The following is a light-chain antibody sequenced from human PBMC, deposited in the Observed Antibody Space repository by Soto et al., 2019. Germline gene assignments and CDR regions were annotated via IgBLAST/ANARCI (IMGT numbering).Light chain of an antibody. Sequence: DIQLTQSPAFLSASVGDRVTITCRASRGISSSLAWYKQKTGKAPKLLIYAASTLQSGVQPRFGGSGCERVFTLTIRSLQPEDFATYHWKRHSSYPLVGPGTKVHIK. CDR2: AAS. J-gene: IGKJ3*01. V-gene: IGKV1-9*01. CDR1: RGISSS. CDR3: KRHSSYPL.